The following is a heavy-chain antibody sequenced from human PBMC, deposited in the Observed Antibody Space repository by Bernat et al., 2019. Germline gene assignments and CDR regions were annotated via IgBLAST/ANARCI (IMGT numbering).Heavy chain of an antibody. V-gene: IGHV3-30-3*01. Sequence: QMQLVESGGGVVQSGRSLRLSCAASGFTFSSYAMHWVRQAPGKGLEWVAVISYDGSNQYYADSVKGRFTISRDNSKNTLYLQMNSLRAEDTAVYYCARVGSTASYYYYYGMDVWGQGTTVTVSS. CDR2: ISYDGSNQ. J-gene: IGHJ6*02. CDR1: GFTFSSYA. D-gene: IGHD5/OR15-5a*01. CDR3: ARVGSTASYYYYYGMDV.